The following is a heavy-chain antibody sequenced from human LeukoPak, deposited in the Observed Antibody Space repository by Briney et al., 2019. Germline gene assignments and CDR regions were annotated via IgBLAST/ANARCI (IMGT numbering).Heavy chain of an antibody. J-gene: IGHJ3*02. V-gene: IGHV1-69*05. CDR1: GGTFSSYA. CDR2: IIPIFGTA. D-gene: IGHD6-13*01. CDR3: ARSGYSSSWYLGGGAFDI. Sequence: SVKVSCKASGGTFSSYAISGVRQAPGQGLEWMGGIIPIFGTANYAQKFQGRVTITTDESTSTAYMELSSLRSEDTALYYCARSGYSSSWYLGGGAFDIWGQGTMVTVSS.